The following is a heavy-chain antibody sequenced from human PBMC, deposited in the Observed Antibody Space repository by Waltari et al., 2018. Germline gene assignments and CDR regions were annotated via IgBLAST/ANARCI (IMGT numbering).Heavy chain of an antibody. D-gene: IGHD3-22*01. CDR1: GGSFSGYY. J-gene: IGHJ4*02. Sequence: QVQLQQWGAGLLKPSETLSLTCAVYGGSFSGYYWSWIRQPPGKGLEWIGEINHRGSTTYNPSLKSRVTISVDTSKNQFSLKLSSVTAADTAVYYCARASITMIVVVITGTGYYFDYWGQGTLVTVSS. CDR3: ARASITMIVVVITGTGYYFDY. CDR2: INHRGST. V-gene: IGHV4-34*01.